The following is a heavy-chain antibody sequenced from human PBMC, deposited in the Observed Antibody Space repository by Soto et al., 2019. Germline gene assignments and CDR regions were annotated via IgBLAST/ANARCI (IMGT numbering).Heavy chain of an antibody. Sequence: GASVKVSCKGFGNSIMKYGINWVRQAPGQGLEWVGWISPYSGYTHSAQRVHGRPTLTTDTAASTAYMELTILRSAYTALYYCAREASVLIPAALPPRFYSWG. J-gene: IGHJ5*01. D-gene: IGHD2-2*01. CDR2: ISPYSGYT. CDR3: AREASVLIPAALPPRFYS. CDR1: GNSIMKYG. V-gene: IGHV1-18*01.